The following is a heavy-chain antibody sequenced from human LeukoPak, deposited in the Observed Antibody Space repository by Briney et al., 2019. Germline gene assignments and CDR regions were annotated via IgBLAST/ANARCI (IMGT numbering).Heavy chain of an antibody. D-gene: IGHD6-19*01. CDR1: GFIFSNYA. CDR3: ARGVAVAGHASPYFDY. CDR2: IWYDGSNK. V-gene: IGHV3-33*08. J-gene: IGHJ4*02. Sequence: PGGSLRLSCGASGFIFSNYAMHWIRQAPGKGLEWVAVIWYDGSNKYYADSVKGRFTISRDNSKNTLYLQMNSLRAEDTAVYYCARGVAVAGHASPYFDYWGQGTLVTVSS.